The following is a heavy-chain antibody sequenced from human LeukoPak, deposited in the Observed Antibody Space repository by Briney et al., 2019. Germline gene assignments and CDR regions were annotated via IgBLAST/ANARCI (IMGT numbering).Heavy chain of an antibody. CDR2: IYPGDSDT. J-gene: IGHJ4*02. V-gene: IGHV5-51*01. D-gene: IGHD6-6*01. CDR3: ARQTSSSSRVDF. Sequence: GESLQISFKGSGYGFTSYWIGWVRPMPGKGLEWMGIIYPGDSDTRYSPSLQGQVTISADKSISTAYLQWNSLKASDTAMYFCARQTSSSSRVDFWGQGTLVTVSS. CDR1: GYGFTSYW.